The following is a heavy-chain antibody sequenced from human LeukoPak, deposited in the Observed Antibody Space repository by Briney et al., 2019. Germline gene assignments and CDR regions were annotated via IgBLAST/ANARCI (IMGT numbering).Heavy chain of an antibody. CDR1: GYTLSDYY. CDR3: ARGGYDSSGYYSAVFYY. CDR2: INPNTGDT. J-gene: IGHJ4*02. V-gene: IGHV1-2*02. D-gene: IGHD3-22*01. Sequence: ASVKVSCKSFGYTLSDYYIHWVRQAPGQGLEWMGWINPNTGDTYYAQKFQGRVTMTRDTSISTAYMELSRLRSDDTAVYYCARGGYDSSGYYSAVFYYWGQGTLVTVSS.